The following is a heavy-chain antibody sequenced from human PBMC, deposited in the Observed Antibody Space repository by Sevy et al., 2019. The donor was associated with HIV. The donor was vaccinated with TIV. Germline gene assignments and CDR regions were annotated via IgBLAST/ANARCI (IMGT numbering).Heavy chain of an antibody. D-gene: IGHD2-2*02. V-gene: IGHV1-2*02. CDR2: INPNSGGT. CDR1: GHTFNAYY. CDR3: ARDRSREIVVVPAAIPGIAAAGTRGIDY. J-gene: IGHJ4*02. Sequence: ASVKVSCKTSGHTFNAYYTHWVRQAPGQGLEWMGWINPNSGGTNYAQKFQGRVTMTRDTSISTAYMELSRLRSDDTAVYYCARDRSREIVVVPAAIPGIAAAGTRGIDYWGQGTLVTVSS.